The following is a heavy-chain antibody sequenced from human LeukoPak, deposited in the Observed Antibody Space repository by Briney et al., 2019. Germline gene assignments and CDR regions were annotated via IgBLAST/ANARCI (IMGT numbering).Heavy chain of an antibody. CDR2: IYYSGST. Sequence: SETLSLTCTVSGGSISSGGYYWSWIRQHPGKGQEWIGYIYYSGSTYYNPSLKSRFTVSVDTSKNQFSLKLSSVTAADTAVYYCARGTTTVTNYYFDYWGQGTLVTVSS. J-gene: IGHJ4*02. V-gene: IGHV4-31*03. CDR1: GGSISSGGYY. D-gene: IGHD4-17*01. CDR3: ARGTTTVTNYYFDY.